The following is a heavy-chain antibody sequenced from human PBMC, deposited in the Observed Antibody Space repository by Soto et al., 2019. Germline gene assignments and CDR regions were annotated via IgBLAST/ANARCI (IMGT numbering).Heavy chain of an antibody. J-gene: IGHJ6*02. Sequence: SVKVSCKASGGTFSSYAISWVRQAPGQGLEWMGGIIPIFGTANYAQKFQGRVTITADESTSTAYMELSSLRSEDTAVYYCARGGSSGWYRYGMDVWGQGTTVTVSS. V-gene: IGHV1-69*13. CDR1: GGTFSSYA. CDR2: IIPIFGTA. D-gene: IGHD6-19*01. CDR3: ARGGSSGWYRYGMDV.